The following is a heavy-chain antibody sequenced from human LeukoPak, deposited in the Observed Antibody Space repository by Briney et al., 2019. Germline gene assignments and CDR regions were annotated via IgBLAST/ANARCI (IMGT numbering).Heavy chain of an antibody. CDR1: GGSISSGGYS. Sequence: SETLSLTCAVSGGSISSGGYSWSWIRQPPGKGLEWIGYIYHSGSTYYNPSLKSRVTISVDRFKNQFSLKLSSVTAADTAVYYCARASLAYCGGDCYYYWYFDLWGRGTLVTVSS. V-gene: IGHV4-30-2*01. CDR2: IYHSGST. J-gene: IGHJ2*01. CDR3: ARASLAYCGGDCYYYWYFDL. D-gene: IGHD2-21*02.